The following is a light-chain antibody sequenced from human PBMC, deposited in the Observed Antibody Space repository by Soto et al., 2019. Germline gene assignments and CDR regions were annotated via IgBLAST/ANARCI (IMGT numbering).Light chain of an antibody. CDR2: TTS. J-gene: IGKJ1*01. V-gene: IGKV1-39*01. Sequence: DIQMTQSPSSLSASVGDRVTITCRTSQPISDYLNWYQQKPGKAPALLIYTTSNLQSGVPSRFSGSGSATHFTLTISSLQPEDFATYYCQQHYNTPQTFGQGTKVDI. CDR1: QPISDY. CDR3: QQHYNTPQT.